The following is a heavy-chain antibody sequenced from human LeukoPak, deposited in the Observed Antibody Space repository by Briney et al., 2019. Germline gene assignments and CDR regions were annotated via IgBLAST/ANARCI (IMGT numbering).Heavy chain of an antibody. V-gene: IGHV4-39*01. CDR1: GGSISSSSYY. D-gene: IGHD5-24*01. CDR3: ARRKRDGYNWYFDY. J-gene: IGHJ4*02. Sequence: PSETLSLTCTVSGGSISSSSYYWGWIRQPPGKGLVWIGSIYYSGSTYYNPSLKSRVTISVDTSKNQFSLKLSSVTAADTAVYYCARRKRDGYNWYFDYWGQGTLVTVSS. CDR2: IYYSGST.